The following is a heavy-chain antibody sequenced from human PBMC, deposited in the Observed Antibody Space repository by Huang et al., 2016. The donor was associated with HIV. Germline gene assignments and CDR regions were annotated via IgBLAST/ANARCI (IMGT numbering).Heavy chain of an antibody. CDR3: ATTAFDY. CDR2: INTGNGTT. CDR1: GYTFTQYP. Sequence: QVHLVQSGAEVRRPGASVKISCKTFGYTFTQYPLHWVRQAPGQGIEWVGWINTGNGTTRYSPKLQGRRTISRDTSASEGFMELTGLTYKDTGVYYGATTAFDYWGQGTLVTVSP. V-gene: IGHV1-3*04. J-gene: IGHJ4*02.